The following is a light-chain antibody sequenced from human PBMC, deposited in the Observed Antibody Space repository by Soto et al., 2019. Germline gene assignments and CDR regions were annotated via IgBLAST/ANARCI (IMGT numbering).Light chain of an antibody. CDR3: SSHTSVNTRV. J-gene: IGLJ1*01. CDR1: HSYVGTYDY. CDR2: EVT. Sequence: TQPPSLSGSPGQSIALSRPGTHSYVGTYDYVSWYQQYPDKAPKLIIYEVTQRPSGVSDRFSGSKSGNTASLTISGLQAEDEADYYCSSHTSVNTRVFGTGTKVTVL. V-gene: IGLV2-14*01.